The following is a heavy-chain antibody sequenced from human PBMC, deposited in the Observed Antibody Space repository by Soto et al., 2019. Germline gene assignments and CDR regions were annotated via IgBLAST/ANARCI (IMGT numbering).Heavy chain of an antibody. CDR1: GGSISSGGYS. CDR2: IYHSGST. CDR3: ARVRETTVTYYFDY. Sequence: QLQLQESGSGLVKPSQTLSLTCAVSGGSISSGGYSWSWIRQPPGKGLEWIGYIYHSGSTYYNPSLKSRVTISVDRSKNQFSLKVSSVTAADTAVYYCARVRETTVTYYFDYWGQGTLVTVSS. J-gene: IGHJ4*02. V-gene: IGHV4-30-2*01. D-gene: IGHD4-17*01.